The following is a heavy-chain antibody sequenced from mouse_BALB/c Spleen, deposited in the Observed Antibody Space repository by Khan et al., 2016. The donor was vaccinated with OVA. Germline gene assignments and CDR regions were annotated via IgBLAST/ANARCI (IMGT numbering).Heavy chain of an antibody. V-gene: IGHV1-20*02. CDR1: GYSFTGYF. CDR2: INPHIGET. J-gene: IGHJ2*01. CDR3: SRIYRSDFDY. D-gene: IGHD1-1*01. Sequence: VQLKESGPELVKPGASVKISCKASGYSFTGYFMNWVMQSHGKSLEWIGRINPHIGETFYNPKFKGKATLTVDESSSTAHMELRSLSSEDSAVYYCSRIYRSDFDYWGQGTTLTDSS.